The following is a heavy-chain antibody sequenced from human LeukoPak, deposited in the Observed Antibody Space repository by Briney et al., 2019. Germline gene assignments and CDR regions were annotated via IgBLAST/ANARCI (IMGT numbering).Heavy chain of an antibody. CDR1: GFMFSSNW. V-gene: IGHV3-7*01. CDR2: IKEDGTET. CDR3: ARDPGRCSSTSCYPDY. J-gene: IGHJ4*02. D-gene: IGHD2-2*01. Sequence: QSGGSLRLSCAASGFMFSSNWMSWVRLAPGKGLEWVANIKEDGTETYYVDSVKGRFTISRDNAKNSLYLQMNSLRAEDTAVYYCARDPGRCSSTSCYPDYWGQGTLVTVSS.